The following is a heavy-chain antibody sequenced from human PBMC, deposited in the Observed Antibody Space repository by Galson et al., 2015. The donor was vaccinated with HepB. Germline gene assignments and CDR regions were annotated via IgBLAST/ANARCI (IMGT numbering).Heavy chain of an antibody. CDR2: IDRDGAT. Sequence: SLRLSCAVSGLTVTNDHMTWVRQAPGKGLEWVSTIDRDGATRYADSVKGRFTISRDYSKSSIYLQVNSLRVEDTAVYYCTSLGGPAVGYWGQGTLVTVSP. CDR3: TSLGGPAVGY. CDR1: GLTVTNDH. J-gene: IGHJ4*02. D-gene: IGHD6-19*01. V-gene: IGHV3-66*01.